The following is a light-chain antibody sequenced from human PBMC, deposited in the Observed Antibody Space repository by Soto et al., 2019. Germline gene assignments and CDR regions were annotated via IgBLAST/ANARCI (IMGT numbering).Light chain of an antibody. CDR3: QQYNSYSPSLT. J-gene: IGKJ4*01. CDR1: QSISSW. V-gene: IGKV1-5*01. Sequence: IQMPPSPSTLSASVGDRVPITCRASQSISSWLAWYQEKPGKAPKLLIYDAASLESGVPSRFSGSGSGTEFTLTISSLQPDDFATYYCQQYNSYSPSLTFGGGTKVDIK. CDR2: DAA.